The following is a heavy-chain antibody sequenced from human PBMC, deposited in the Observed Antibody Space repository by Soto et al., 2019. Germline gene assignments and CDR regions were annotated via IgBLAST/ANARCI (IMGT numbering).Heavy chain of an antibody. Sequence: ASVKVSCKASGYTFTSYAMHWVRQAPGQRLEWMGWINAGNGNTKYSQKFQGRVTITRDTSASTAYMELSSLRSEDTAVYYCARIRAQQLDARFDYWGQGTLVTAPQ. CDR2: INAGNGNT. CDR3: ARIRAQQLDARFDY. D-gene: IGHD6-13*01. V-gene: IGHV1-3*01. CDR1: GYTFTSYA. J-gene: IGHJ4*02.